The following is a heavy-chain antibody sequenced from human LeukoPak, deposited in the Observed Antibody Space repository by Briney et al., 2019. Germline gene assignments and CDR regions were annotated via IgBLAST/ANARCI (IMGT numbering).Heavy chain of an antibody. CDR2: INTNTGNP. J-gene: IGHJ4*02. Sequence: ASVKVSFKASGYTFTKYAVIWVRQAPGQGLEWMGWINTNTGNPTYAQGFTGRFVFSLDTSVSTAYLQISSLKAEDTAVYYCARDIRGTYFDFDYWGQGTLVTVSS. CDR1: GYTFTKYA. CDR3: ARDIRGTYFDFDY. V-gene: IGHV7-4-1*02. D-gene: IGHD1-26*01.